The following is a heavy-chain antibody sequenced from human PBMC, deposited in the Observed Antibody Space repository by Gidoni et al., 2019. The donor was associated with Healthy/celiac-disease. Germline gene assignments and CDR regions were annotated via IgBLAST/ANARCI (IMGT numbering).Heavy chain of an antibody. CDR3: ARDRESSSWYEEDAFDI. D-gene: IGHD6-13*01. Sequence: QVQLVESGGGVVQLGRSLRLSVAASGSTFCSFGMHWVRQAPGKGLEWVAVIWYDGSNKYYADSVKGRFTISRDNSKNTLYLQMNSLRAEDTAVYYCARDRESSSWYEEDAFDIWGQGTMVTVSS. V-gene: IGHV3-33*01. CDR2: IWYDGSNK. J-gene: IGHJ3*02. CDR1: GSTFCSFG.